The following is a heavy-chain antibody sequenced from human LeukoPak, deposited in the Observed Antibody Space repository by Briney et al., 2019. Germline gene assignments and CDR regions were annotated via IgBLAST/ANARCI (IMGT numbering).Heavy chain of an antibody. CDR3: ARGPRRGSKIVVPAARGYYGMDV. CDR2: MYLSGTT. D-gene: IGHD2-2*01. J-gene: IGHJ6*02. Sequence: PSGTPSLTCTVSGDSINSLDLWSWVRQPPGKGLEWIGEMYLSGTTHSNPSVKSRVTISIDKSKNQFFLNLSSVTAADTAVYYCARGPRRGSKIVVPAARGYYGMDVWGQGTTVTVSS. V-gene: IGHV4-4*02. CDR1: GDSINSLDL.